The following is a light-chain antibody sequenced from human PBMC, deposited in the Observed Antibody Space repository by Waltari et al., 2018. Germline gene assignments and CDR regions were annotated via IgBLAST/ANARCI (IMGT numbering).Light chain of an antibody. V-gene: IGKV3-20*01. J-gene: IGKJ5*01. CDR3: QQYSNSPIT. CDR1: PRVSRSY. CDR2: DAS. Sequence: ESLLTQPPGSLHLYQGERATLACRGSPRVSRSYLVWYQQKPGQAPRLLIYDASSMATGIPDRFSGSGSGTDFTLTISRLEPEDFAVYYCQQYSNSPITFGQGTRLEIK.